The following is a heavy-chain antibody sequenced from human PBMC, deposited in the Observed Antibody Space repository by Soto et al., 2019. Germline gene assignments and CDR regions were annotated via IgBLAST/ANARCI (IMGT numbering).Heavy chain of an antibody. CDR3: ERVVARYYSYGMDV. CDR1: GYPLTSYG. V-gene: IGHV1-18*04. Sequence: ASVKVSCKDSGYPLTSYGISWVRQAPGQGLEWMGWISDYNGNTKYAQKLTGRVTMTTDTSTSTAYMELRSLRSDDTSVYYCERVVARYYSYGMDVWGHGTTVTVYS. J-gene: IGHJ6*02. D-gene: IGHD2-21*01. CDR2: ISDYNGNT.